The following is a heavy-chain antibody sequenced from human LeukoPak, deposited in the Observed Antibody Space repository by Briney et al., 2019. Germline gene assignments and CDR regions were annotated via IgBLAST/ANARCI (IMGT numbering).Heavy chain of an antibody. CDR3: ARDRGYGYGFSDY. Sequence: AGGSLRLSCAASGFTVRSIYMTWVRQAPGKGLEWVSSFYSGGSSYYADSVKGRFIISRDSSTDTLYLQMNSLRVEDTAVYFCARDRGYGYGFSDYWGQGTLVTVSS. V-gene: IGHV3-53*01. D-gene: IGHD5-18*01. J-gene: IGHJ4*02. CDR2: FYSGGSS. CDR1: GFTVRSIY.